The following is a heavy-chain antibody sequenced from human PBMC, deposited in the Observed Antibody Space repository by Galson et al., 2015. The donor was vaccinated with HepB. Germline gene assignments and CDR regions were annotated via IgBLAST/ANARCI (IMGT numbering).Heavy chain of an antibody. Sequence: SLRLSCAASGFTFNNYAFHWVRQAPGKGLEWVAVISYHGSNRYCADSVKGRCTISRDNSKNTLYLQLNSLRVEDTAVYYCTRGDRGNYGTYSDYWGQGTLVTVSS. V-gene: IGHV3-30-3*01. D-gene: IGHD4-17*01. CDR1: GFTFNNYA. CDR3: TRGDRGNYGTYSDY. J-gene: IGHJ4*02. CDR2: ISYHGSNR.